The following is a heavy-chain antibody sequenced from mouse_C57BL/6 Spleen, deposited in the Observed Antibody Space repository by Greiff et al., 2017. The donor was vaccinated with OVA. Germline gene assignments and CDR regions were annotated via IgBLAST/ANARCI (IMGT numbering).Heavy chain of an antibody. V-gene: IGHV5-16*01. J-gene: IGHJ1*03. D-gene: IGHD1-1*01. CDR1: GFTFSDYY. Sequence: EVMLVESEGGLVQPGSSMKLSCTASGFTFSDYYMAWVRQVPEKGLEWVANINYDGSSTYYLDSLKSRFIISRDNAKNILYLQMSSLKSEDTATYYCARGTVPWYFDVWGKGTTVTVSS. CDR3: ARGTVPWYFDV. CDR2: INYDGSST.